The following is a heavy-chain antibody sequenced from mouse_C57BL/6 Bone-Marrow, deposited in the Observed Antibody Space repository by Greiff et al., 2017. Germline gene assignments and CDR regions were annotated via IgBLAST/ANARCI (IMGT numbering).Heavy chain of an antibody. Sequence: VQLQQSGPELVKPGASVKISCKASGYTFTDYYINWVKQRPGQGLEWIGWIFPGNGSTSYNQKFKGKATLTVDNSSSTAYMLLRSLTSEDSAVYYCARFYYVSTTCALDYWGQGTTATVSS. J-gene: IGHJ4*01. V-gene: IGHV1-75*01. CDR3: ARFYYVSTTCALDY. CDR1: GYTFTDYY. D-gene: IGHD1-1*01. CDR2: IFPGNGST.